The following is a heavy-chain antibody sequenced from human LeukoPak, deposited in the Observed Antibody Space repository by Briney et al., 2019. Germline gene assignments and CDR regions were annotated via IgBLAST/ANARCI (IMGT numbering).Heavy chain of an antibody. CDR2: INPNSGGT. J-gene: IGHJ6*03. V-gene: IGHV1-2*02. Sequence: ASVKVSCKASGYTFTGYYMHWVRQAPGQGLERMGWINPNSGGTNYAQKFQGRVTMTRDTSISTAYMELSRLRSDDTAVYYCARDSLLRYYGSGSYDYYMDVWGKGTTVTISS. CDR1: GYTFTGYY. CDR3: ARDSLLRYYGSGSYDYYMDV. D-gene: IGHD3-10*01.